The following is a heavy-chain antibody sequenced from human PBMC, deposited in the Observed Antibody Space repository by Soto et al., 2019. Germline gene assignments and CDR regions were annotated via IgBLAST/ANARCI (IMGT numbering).Heavy chain of an antibody. J-gene: IGHJ4*02. Sequence: QVQLVQSGAEVKKPGSSVRVSCQAIGGPFSSYVISWIRQAPGQGLEWLGGITPIFGTSAYAQRLQGRVSFSADEASVTAYMELTSLTPDDTAVYFCVRGGYDGYPIDYWGQGTLVTVSS. D-gene: IGHD5-12*01. V-gene: IGHV1-69*01. CDR3: VRGGYDGYPIDY. CDR1: GGPFSSYV. CDR2: ITPIFGTS.